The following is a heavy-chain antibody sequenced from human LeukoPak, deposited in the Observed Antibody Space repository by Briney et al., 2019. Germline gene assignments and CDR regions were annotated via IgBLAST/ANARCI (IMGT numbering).Heavy chain of an antibody. CDR1: GYTFTSYG. CDR3: ARAYRVTDTFDY. D-gene: IGHD5-18*01. Sequence: ASVKVSCKASGYTFTSYGISWVRQAPGQGLEWMGWINPNSGGTNYAQKFQGRVTMTRDTSISTAYMELSRLRSDDTAVYYCARAYRVTDTFDYWGQGTLVTVPS. V-gene: IGHV1-2*02. J-gene: IGHJ4*02. CDR2: INPNSGGT.